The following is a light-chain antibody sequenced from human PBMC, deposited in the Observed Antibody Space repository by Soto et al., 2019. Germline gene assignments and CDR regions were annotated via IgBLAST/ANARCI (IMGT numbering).Light chain of an antibody. CDR1: SSDIGGYNY. Sequence: QSVLTQPASVSGSPGQSITISCTGTSSDIGGYNYVSWYQQHPGKAPKLMIYGVTNRPSGVSNRFSGSKSGNTASLTISGLLAEDEADYYYSSYTSSYTYVFGTGTKVTVL. CDR2: GVT. CDR3: SSYTSSYTYV. J-gene: IGLJ1*01. V-gene: IGLV2-14*01.